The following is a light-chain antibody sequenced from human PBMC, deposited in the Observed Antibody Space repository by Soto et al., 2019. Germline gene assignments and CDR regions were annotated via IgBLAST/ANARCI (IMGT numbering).Light chain of an antibody. CDR1: SSDVGSYNL. Sequence: QSALTQPASVSGSPGQSITISCTGTSSDVGSYNLVSWYQQHPGKAPKLMIYEGSKRPSGVSDRFSGSTSGNTASLTISGLQAEDEADYYCSSYRSGYTLDVFGPGTKLTVL. CDR3: SSYRSGYTLDV. J-gene: IGLJ1*01. CDR2: EGS. V-gene: IGLV2-14*02.